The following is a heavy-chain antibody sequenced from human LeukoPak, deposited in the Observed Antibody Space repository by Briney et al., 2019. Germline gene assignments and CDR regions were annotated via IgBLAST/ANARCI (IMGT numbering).Heavy chain of an antibody. D-gene: IGHD3-10*01. V-gene: IGHV4-34*01. CDR2: IYYSGST. Sequence: SETLSLTCAVYGGSFSGYYWSWIRQPPGKGLEWIGSIYYSGSTYYNPSLKSRVTISVDTSKNQFSLKLSSVTAADTAVYYCASGSGGVDYWGQGTLVTVSS. CDR3: ASGSGGVDY. J-gene: IGHJ4*02. CDR1: GGSFSGYY.